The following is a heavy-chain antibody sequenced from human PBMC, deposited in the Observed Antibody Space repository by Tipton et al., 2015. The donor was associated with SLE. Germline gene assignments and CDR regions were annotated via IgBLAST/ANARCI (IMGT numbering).Heavy chain of an antibody. J-gene: IGHJ4*01. CDR3: TRVEGGTPYYYDSAGFDS. V-gene: IGHV4-61*09. CDR1: GGSITTKNYF. Sequence: TLSLTCSVSGGSITTKNYFWSWVRQPAGKGLEWIGHIYHTRSTTYNPSVRSRLTISVDTSNNQFSLTLTSVTAADTAVYFCTRVEGGTPYYYDSAGFDSWGHGTLVTVSS. CDR2: IYHTRST. D-gene: IGHD3-22*01.